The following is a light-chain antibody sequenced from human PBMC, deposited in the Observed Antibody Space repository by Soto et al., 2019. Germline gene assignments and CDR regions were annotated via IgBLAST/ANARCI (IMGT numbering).Light chain of an antibody. J-gene: IGKJ4*01. Sequence: ELVMTQSPATLSVSPGESATLSCRASQRVTSNLAWYQQKPGQAPRLLMYGVSTRATGIPARFGGSGSATEFTLTISSLQSEDFAVYYCQQYSQWPLTFGGGTKVDIK. CDR3: QQYSQWPLT. CDR1: QRVTSN. V-gene: IGKV3-15*01. CDR2: GVS.